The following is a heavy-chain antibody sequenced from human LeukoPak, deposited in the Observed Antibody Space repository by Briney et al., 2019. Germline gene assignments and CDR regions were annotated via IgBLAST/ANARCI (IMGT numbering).Heavy chain of an antibody. J-gene: IGHJ4*02. CDR1: GGSISNYY. CDR3: ARHLSGSRNTFDY. D-gene: IGHD1-26*01. CDR2: IYYSGST. V-gene: IGHV4-59*08. Sequence: SETLSLTCTVSGGSISNYYWTWIRQPPGKGLEWIGYIYYSGSTNYNPSLKSRVTIAVNTSKNQFSLRLSSVTAADTAVYYCARHLSGSRNTFDYWGQGTLVTVSS.